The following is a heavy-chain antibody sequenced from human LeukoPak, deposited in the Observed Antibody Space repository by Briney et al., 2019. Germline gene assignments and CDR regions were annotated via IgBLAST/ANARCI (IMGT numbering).Heavy chain of an antibody. CDR3: ARGVGKRMYYYDSSGYRGNAFDI. CDR2: INHSGST. V-gene: IGHV4-34*01. Sequence: SETLSLTCAVYGGSFSGYYWSWIRQPPGKGLEWIGEINHSGSTNYNPSPKSRVTISVDTSKNQFSLKLSSVTAADTAVYYCARGVGKRMYYYDSSGYRGNAFDIWGQGTMVTVSS. D-gene: IGHD3-22*01. J-gene: IGHJ3*02. CDR1: GGSFSGYY.